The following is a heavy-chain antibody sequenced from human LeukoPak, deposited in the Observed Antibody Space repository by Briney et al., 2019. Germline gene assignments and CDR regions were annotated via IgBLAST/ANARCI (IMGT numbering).Heavy chain of an antibody. V-gene: IGHV3-23*01. CDR2: ISGSGGST. CDR3: AKSVLRSGWLD. D-gene: IGHD6-19*01. CDR1: GFTFSSYA. Sequence: GGSLRLSCAASGFTFSSYAMSWVRQAPGKGLEWVSAISGSGGSTCYADSVKGRFTISRDNSKNTLYLQMNSLRAEDTAVYYCAKSVLRSGWLDWGQGTLVTVSS. J-gene: IGHJ4*02.